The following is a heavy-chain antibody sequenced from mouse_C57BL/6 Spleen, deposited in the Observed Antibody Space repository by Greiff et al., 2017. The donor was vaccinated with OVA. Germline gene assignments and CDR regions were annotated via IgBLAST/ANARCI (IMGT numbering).Heavy chain of an antibody. V-gene: IGHV1-82*01. Sequence: VKLQQSGPELVKPGASVEISCKASGYAFSSSWMNWVKQRPGKGLEWIGRIYPGDGDTNYNGKFKGKATLTADKSSSTAYMQLSSLTSEDSAVYFCARSEGSSYYAMDYWGQGTSVTVSS. CDR3: ARSEGSSYYAMDY. CDR2: IYPGDGDT. J-gene: IGHJ4*01. CDR1: GYAFSSSW. D-gene: IGHD1-1*01.